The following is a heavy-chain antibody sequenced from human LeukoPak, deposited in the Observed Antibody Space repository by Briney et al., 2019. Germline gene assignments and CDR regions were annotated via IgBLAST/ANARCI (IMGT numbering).Heavy chain of an antibody. CDR2: IYHSGST. V-gene: IGHV4-4*08. CDR1: GGSITSNY. Sequence: PSETLSLTCIVSGGSITSNYWSWIRRPPGKGLELIGRIYHSGSTNSNPSLKSRVTISVDTSKNQFSLRLTSVTAADTAIYYCAISPHPYYLDHWGQGTLVTVSS. J-gene: IGHJ4*02. CDR3: AISPHPYYLDH.